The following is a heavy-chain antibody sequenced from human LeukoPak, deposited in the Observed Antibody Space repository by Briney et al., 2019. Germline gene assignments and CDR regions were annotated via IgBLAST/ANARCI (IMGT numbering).Heavy chain of an antibody. J-gene: IGHJ4*02. V-gene: IGHV4-34*01. CDR2: INHSGST. D-gene: IGHD5-18*01. CDR1: GGSFSGYY. CDR3: ARGWGHTAPIDY. Sequence: SETLSLTCAVYGGSFSGYYWSWIRQPPGKGLEWIGEINHSGSTNYNPSFKSRVTISVDTSKNQFSLKLSSVTAADTAVYYCARGWGHTAPIDYWGQGTLVTVSS.